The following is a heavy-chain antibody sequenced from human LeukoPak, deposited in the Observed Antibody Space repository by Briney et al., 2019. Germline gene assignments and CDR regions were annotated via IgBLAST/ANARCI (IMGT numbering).Heavy chain of an antibody. CDR3: AKDIGGLIGAFDI. CDR2: IYYSGST. Sequence: SETLSLTCTVSGGSISSYYWSWIRQPPGKGLEWIGYIYYSGSTNYNASLKSRVTISVDTSKNQFSLKLSSVTAADTAVYYCAKDIGGLIGAFDIWGQGTMVTVSS. D-gene: IGHD3-3*01. J-gene: IGHJ3*02. CDR1: GGSISSYY. V-gene: IGHV4-59*01.